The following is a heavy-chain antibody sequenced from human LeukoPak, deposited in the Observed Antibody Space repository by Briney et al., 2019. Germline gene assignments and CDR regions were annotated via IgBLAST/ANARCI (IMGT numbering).Heavy chain of an antibody. J-gene: IGHJ5*02. V-gene: IGHV4-34*01. Sequence: SETLSLTCAVYGGSFSGYYWSWIRQPPGKGLEWIGEINHSGSTNYNPSLKSRVTISVDTSKNQFSLKLSSVTAADTAVYYCARGRRRYCSSTSCQNWFDPWGQGTLVTVSS. CDR2: INHSGST. D-gene: IGHD2-2*01. CDR3: ARGRRRYCSSTSCQNWFDP. CDR1: GGSFSGYY.